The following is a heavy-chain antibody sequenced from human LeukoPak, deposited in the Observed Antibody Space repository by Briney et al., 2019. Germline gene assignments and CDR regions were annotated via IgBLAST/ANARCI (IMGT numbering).Heavy chain of an antibody. CDR3: AGGDILTGYYWVY. Sequence: MHGESLKISCKGSGYSFTSYWISWVRQMPGKGLEWMGRVDPSDSYTNYSPSFQGHVTISADKSISTAYLRWNSLKASDTAMYYCAGGDILTGYYWVYWGQGTLVTVSA. CDR2: VDPSDSYT. CDR1: GYSFTSYW. V-gene: IGHV5-10-1*01. J-gene: IGHJ4*02. D-gene: IGHD3-9*01.